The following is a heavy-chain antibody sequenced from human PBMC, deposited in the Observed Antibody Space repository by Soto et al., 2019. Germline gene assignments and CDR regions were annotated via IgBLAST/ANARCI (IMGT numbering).Heavy chain of an antibody. Sequence: SETLSLTCCVYGGSFSDYYWSWIRQTPGKGLEWVGEINQSGDTNYSPSLKSPVTISIDTSKNEFSLRLTSVTAADTAVYYCARAFYGDYAAYYYRMDVWGQGNSVTLSS. D-gene: IGHD4-17*01. CDR2: INQSGDT. V-gene: IGHV4-34*01. CDR1: GGSFSDYY. J-gene: IGHJ6*02. CDR3: ARAFYGDYAAYYYRMDV.